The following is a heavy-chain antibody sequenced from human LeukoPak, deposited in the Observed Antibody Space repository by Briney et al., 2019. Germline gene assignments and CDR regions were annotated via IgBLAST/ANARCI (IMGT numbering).Heavy chain of an antibody. Sequence: GGSLRLSCAASGFTFSSYAMHWVRQAPGKGLEYVSAISSNGGSTYYANSVKGRFTISRDNSKNTLYLQMGSLRAEDMAVYYCARGKDIVVVPAAILYYYYGMDVWGQGTTVIVSS. CDR1: GFTFSSYA. CDR2: ISSNGGST. D-gene: IGHD2-2*02. J-gene: IGHJ6*02. CDR3: ARGKDIVVVPAAILYYYYGMDV. V-gene: IGHV3-64*01.